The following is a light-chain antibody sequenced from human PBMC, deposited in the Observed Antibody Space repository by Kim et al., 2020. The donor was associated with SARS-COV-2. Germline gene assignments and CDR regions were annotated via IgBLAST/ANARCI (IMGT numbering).Light chain of an antibody. CDR3: LLFCGGTHWI. J-gene: IGLJ2*01. CDR2: SIR. V-gene: IGLV7-43*01. CDR1: TGEVTSANY. Sequence: GETVTLTCASSTGEVTSANYPSWFQQKPGQTPRALIYSIRNKHSWTPARFSGSLLGGKAALTLSGVQPEDEAEYYCLLFCGGTHWIFGGGTQLTVL.